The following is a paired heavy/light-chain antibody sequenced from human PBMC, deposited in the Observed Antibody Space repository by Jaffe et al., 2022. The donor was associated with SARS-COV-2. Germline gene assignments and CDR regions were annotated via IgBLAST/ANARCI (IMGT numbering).Light chain of an antibody. V-gene: IGLV3-10*01. J-gene: IGLJ2*01. CDR2: EDS. Sequence: SYELTQPPSVSVSPGQTARITCSGDALPKKYAYWYQQNSGQAPVLVIYEDSKRPSGIPERFSGSSSGTMATLTISGAQVEDEADYYCYSTDSSGNHRVFGGGTKLTVL. CDR1: ALPKKY. CDR3: YSTDSSGNHRV.
Heavy chain of an antibody. V-gene: IGHV4-39*01. J-gene: IGHJ6*03. D-gene: IGHD3-10*01. CDR2: ISYSGST. CDR1: GGSISSSSYY. CDR3: ARHNGNGSGTYYVNYMDV. Sequence: QLQLQESGPGLVKPSETLSLTCTVSGGSISSSSYYWGWIRQPPGKGLEWIGSISYSGSTYYNPSLKSRVTMSVDTSKNQFSLKLSSVTAADTAVYFCARHNGNGSGTYYVNYMDVWGKGTTVTVSS.